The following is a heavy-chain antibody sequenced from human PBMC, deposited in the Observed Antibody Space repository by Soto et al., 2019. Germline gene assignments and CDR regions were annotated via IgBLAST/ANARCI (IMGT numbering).Heavy chain of an antibody. Sequence: EVQLLESGGGLVQPGGSLRLSCAASGFTFSSYAMSWVRQAPGKGLEWVSAISGSGGSTYYADSVKGRFTISRDNSKNTLCLQMNSLRAEDTAVYYCANLGQYYDFWSGTDLDFDYWGQGTLVTVSS. D-gene: IGHD3-3*01. CDR2: ISGSGGST. V-gene: IGHV3-23*01. CDR3: ANLGQYYDFWSGTDLDFDY. J-gene: IGHJ4*02. CDR1: GFTFSSYA.